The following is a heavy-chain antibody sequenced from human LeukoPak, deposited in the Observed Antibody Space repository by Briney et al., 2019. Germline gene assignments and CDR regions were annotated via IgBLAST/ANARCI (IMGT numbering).Heavy chain of an antibody. V-gene: IGHV4-38-2*02. Sequence: SETLSLTCNVSGYSISSAYYWGWIRQPPGKGLGWIGSIYYSGSTYYNPSLKSRITISVDTSKNQFSLKLSSVTAADTAVYYCARVSGDWNYVGYYYYYYMDVWGKGTTVTISS. CDR3: ARVSGDWNYVGYYYYYYMDV. J-gene: IGHJ6*03. D-gene: IGHD1-7*01. CDR2: IYYSGST. CDR1: GYSISSAYY.